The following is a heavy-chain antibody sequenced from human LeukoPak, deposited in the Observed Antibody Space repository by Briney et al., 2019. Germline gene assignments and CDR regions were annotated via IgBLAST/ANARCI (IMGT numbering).Heavy chain of an antibody. Sequence: GSLRLSCAASGVTSNYMTRVRQAAGKGLEWVSVIYNGGTTYYADSVKGRFTISRDNSKSTLVYLQMNSLRTDDTALYYCAGGGEAARSLVYWGQGALVTVSS. V-gene: IGHV3-66*02. D-gene: IGHD6-6*01. CDR3: AGGGEAARSLVY. CDR2: IYNGGTT. J-gene: IGHJ4*02. CDR1: GVTSNY.